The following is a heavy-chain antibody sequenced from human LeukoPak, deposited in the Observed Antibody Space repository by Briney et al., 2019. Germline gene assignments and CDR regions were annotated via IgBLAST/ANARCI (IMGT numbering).Heavy chain of an antibody. V-gene: IGHV4-59*01. CDR1: GASMTGYY. Sequence: PSETLSLTCTVSGASMTGYYWTWIRQPPGKGLEWIGYIYYSGSTSYNPSLKSRVTISLDTSKIQFSLKMTSVTAADTAVYYCARYQLPDYWGPGTLVTVSS. CDR2: IYYSGST. D-gene: IGHD2-2*01. J-gene: IGHJ4*02. CDR3: ARYQLPDY.